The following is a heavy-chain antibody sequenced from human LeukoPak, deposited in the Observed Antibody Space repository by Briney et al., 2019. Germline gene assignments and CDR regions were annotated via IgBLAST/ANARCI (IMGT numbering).Heavy chain of an antibody. J-gene: IGHJ4*02. CDR3: AKAPTSAAYYSNYITY. Sequence: GGSLRLSCAASGFTFSSYAMSWVRQAPGKGLEWVSAISGSGGSTYYADSVKGRFTISRDNSKNTLYLQMNSLRAEDTAVYYCAKAPTSAAYYSNYITYWGQGTLVTVSS. CDR2: ISGSGGST. CDR1: GFTFSSYA. V-gene: IGHV3-23*01. D-gene: IGHD4-11*01.